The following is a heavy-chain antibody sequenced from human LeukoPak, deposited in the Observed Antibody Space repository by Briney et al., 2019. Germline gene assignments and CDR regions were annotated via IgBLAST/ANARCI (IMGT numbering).Heavy chain of an antibody. J-gene: IGHJ4*02. V-gene: IGHV3-21*01. Sequence: GGSLRLSCAASGFTFSSHSMNWVRQAPGKGLEWVSSISSSSSYIYYADSVKGRFTISRDNVKNSLYLQMNSLRAEDTAVYYCAVLPPFDYWGQGTLVTVSS. CDR1: GFTFSSHS. CDR2: ISSSSSYI. CDR3: AVLPPFDY.